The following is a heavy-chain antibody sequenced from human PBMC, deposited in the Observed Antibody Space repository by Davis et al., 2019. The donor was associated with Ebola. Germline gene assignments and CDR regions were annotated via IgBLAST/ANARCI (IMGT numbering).Heavy chain of an antibody. D-gene: IGHD2-15*01. CDR3: TTTILGYCSGGSCTHDDY. V-gene: IGHV3-48*03. J-gene: IGHJ4*02. CDR1: GFTFSSYE. CDR2: ISRSGTTI. Sequence: GGSLRLSCAASGFTFSSYEMNWVRQAPGKGLEWVSYISRSGTTIYYADSVKGRFTISRDNAKNTLYLQMNSLRTEDTAVYYCTTTILGYCSGGSCTHDDYWGQGTLVTVSS.